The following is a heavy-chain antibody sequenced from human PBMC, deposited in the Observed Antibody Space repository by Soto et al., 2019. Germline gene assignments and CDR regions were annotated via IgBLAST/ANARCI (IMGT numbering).Heavy chain of an antibody. J-gene: IGHJ3*02. CDR1: GGSMTTGGYY. V-gene: IGHV4-31*03. CDR2: INDSGNT. D-gene: IGHD5-18*01. CDR3: ARDRGYSYGDDAFDI. Sequence: KPSETLSLTCTVSGGSMTTGGYYWSWIRQHPGKGLEWIGYINDSGNTIYNPSLRSRVSISVDTSKNQFSLRLNSVTAADTAVYYCARDRGYSYGDDAFDIWGQGTLVTVSS.